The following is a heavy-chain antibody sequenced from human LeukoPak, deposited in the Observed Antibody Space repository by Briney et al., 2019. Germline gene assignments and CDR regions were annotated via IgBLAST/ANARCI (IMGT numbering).Heavy chain of an antibody. V-gene: IGHV1-8*03. D-gene: IGHD3-22*01. CDR3: ARGGGYYYDNRNWFDP. CDR2: MNPNSGNT. CDR1: GGTFSSYA. Sequence: GSSVKVSCKASGGTFSSYAINWVRQATGQGLEWMGWMNPNSGNTGYAQKFQGRATITRNTSISTAYMELSSLRSEDTAVYYCARGGGYYYDNRNWFDPWGQGTLVTVSS. J-gene: IGHJ5*02.